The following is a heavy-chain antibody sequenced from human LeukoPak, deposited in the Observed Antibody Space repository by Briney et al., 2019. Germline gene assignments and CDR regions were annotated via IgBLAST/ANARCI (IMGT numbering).Heavy chain of an antibody. CDR3: ARSSYGYYNTPFDCFDP. J-gene: IGHJ5*02. V-gene: IGHV5-51*01. Sequence: GESLKISCKGSGYNFATYWTAWVRQMPGRGLEWMGIIYPGDSNIKYSPSFQGLVTISADKSISTAYLQWSSLKASDTAVYYCARSSYGYYNTPFDCFDPWGQGTLVTVSS. CDR2: IYPGDSNI. D-gene: IGHD3-22*01. CDR1: GYNFATYW.